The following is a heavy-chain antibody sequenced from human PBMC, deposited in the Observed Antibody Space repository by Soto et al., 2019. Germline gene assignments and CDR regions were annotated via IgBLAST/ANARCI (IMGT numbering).Heavy chain of an antibody. CDR2: IKSKTDGGTT. J-gene: IGHJ6*02. Sequence: VQLVESGGGLVKPGGSLRLSCAASGFTFSNAWMNWVRQAPEKGLEWVGRIKSKTDGGTTDYAAPVKGRFTISRDDSKNTLYLQMNSLKTEDTAVYFCTTDRRYDGRYYYGMDVWGQGTTVTVSS. CDR3: TTDRRYDGRYYYGMDV. CDR1: GFTFSNAW. D-gene: IGHD5-12*01. V-gene: IGHV3-15*07.